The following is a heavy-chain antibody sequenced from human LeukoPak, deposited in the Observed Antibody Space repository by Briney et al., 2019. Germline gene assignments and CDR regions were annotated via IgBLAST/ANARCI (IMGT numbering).Heavy chain of an antibody. D-gene: IGHD4-17*01. CDR2: ISSSSSYI. V-gene: IGHV3-21*01. CDR3: ARDGGLRGDYDFDY. CDR1: GFTFSSYE. J-gene: IGHJ4*02. Sequence: PGGSLRLSCAASGFTFSSYEMNWVRQAPGKGLEWVSSISSSSSYIYYADSVKGRFTISRDNAKNSLYLQMNSLRAEDTAVYYCARDGGLRGDYDFDYWGQGTLVTVSS.